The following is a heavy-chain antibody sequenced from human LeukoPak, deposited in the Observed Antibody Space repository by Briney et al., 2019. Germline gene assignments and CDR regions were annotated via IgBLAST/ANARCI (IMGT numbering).Heavy chain of an antibody. Sequence: GGSLRLSRAASGFTFSSYAMSWVRQAPGKGLEWVSAISGSGGSTYYADSVKGRFTISRDNSKNTLYLQMNSLRAEDTAVYYCAKDQHQIVVANFDYWGQGTLVTVSS. CDR3: AKDQHQIVVANFDY. CDR1: GFTFSSYA. D-gene: IGHD3-22*01. J-gene: IGHJ4*02. CDR2: ISGSGGST. V-gene: IGHV3-23*01.